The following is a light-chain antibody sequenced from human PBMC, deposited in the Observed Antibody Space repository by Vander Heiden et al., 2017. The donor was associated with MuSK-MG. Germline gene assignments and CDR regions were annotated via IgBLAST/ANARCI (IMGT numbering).Light chain of an antibody. CDR2: AAS. CDR3: QQSYGCPQT. CDR1: QSISRY. Sequence: VQMALSPSSLSASVGERVTITCRASQSISRYLNWYQQKPGKAPKLLIYAASSLPSGIPPRFSGSGSGTEFTLTISSLQSEDFAIYYCQQSYGCPQTFGQGTKVEIK. V-gene: IGKV1-39*01. J-gene: IGKJ1*01.